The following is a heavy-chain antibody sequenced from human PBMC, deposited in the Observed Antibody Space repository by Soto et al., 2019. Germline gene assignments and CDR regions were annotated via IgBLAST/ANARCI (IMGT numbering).Heavy chain of an antibody. CDR3: ARGRYGDY. CDR2: ISAHNGNT. D-gene: IGHD1-1*01. J-gene: IGHJ4*02. Sequence: QVHLVQSGAEVKKPGASVKVSCKGSGYGFTTYGITWVRQAPGQGLEWMAWISAHNGNTNYAKKLQGRVTVTRDTSTSTAYMELGGLGSDDTAVYYCARGRYGDYWGQGALVTVSS. V-gene: IGHV1-18*01. CDR1: GYGFTTYG.